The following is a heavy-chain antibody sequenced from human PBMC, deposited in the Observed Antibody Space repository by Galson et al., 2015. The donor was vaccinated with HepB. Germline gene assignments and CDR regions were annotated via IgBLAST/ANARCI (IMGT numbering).Heavy chain of an antibody. CDR2: IWYDGSNK. J-gene: IGHJ4*02. CDR1: GFTFSSYG. D-gene: IGHD6-13*01. V-gene: IGHV3-33*01. Sequence: SLRLSCAASGFTFSSYGMHWVRQAPGKGLEWVAVIWYDGSNKYYADSVKGRFTISRDNSKNTLYLQMNSLRAEDTAVYYCARDRSSWYFDYWGQGTLVTVSS. CDR3: ARDRSSWYFDY.